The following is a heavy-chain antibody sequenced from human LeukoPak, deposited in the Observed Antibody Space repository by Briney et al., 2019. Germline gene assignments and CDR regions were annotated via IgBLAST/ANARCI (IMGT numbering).Heavy chain of an antibody. V-gene: IGHV3-48*03. CDR2: ISSTGGSI. Sequence: GGSLRLSCAASGFTFSSYEMNWVRQAPGKGLEWVSYISSTGGSIYYADSVKGRFTISRDNAKNSLSLQMNSLRVVDTALYYCARGYYTDPADYWGQGTLVTVSS. CDR1: GFTFSSYE. CDR3: ARGYYTDPADY. J-gene: IGHJ4*02. D-gene: IGHD3-22*01.